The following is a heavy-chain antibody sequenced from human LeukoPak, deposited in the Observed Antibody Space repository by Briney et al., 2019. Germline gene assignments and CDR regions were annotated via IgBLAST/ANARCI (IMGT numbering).Heavy chain of an antibody. J-gene: IGHJ6*02. D-gene: IGHD3-3*01. CDR1: GFTFSSYG. CDR3: ARVRYYDFWSGYERYYYGMDV. Sequence: GGSLRLSCAASGFTFSSYGMHWVRQAPGKGLEWVAVIWYDGSNKYYADSVKGRFTISRDNSKNTLYLQMNSLRAEDTAVYYCARVRYYDFWSGYERYYYGMDVWGQGTTVTVSS. V-gene: IGHV3-33*01. CDR2: IWYDGSNK.